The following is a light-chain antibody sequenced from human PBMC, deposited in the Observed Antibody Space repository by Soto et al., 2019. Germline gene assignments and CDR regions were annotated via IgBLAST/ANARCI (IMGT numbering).Light chain of an antibody. J-gene: IGLJ3*02. CDR2: SNN. CDR3: AAWDDSLNGHWV. V-gene: IGLV1-44*01. CDR1: RSNIGSNT. Sequence: QSVLTQPPSASGTPGQRVTISCSGSRSNIGSNTVNWYQQLPGTAPKLLIYSNNQRPSGVPDRFSCSKSGTSASLAISGLQSEDEADYYCAAWDDSLNGHWVFGGGTKLTVL.